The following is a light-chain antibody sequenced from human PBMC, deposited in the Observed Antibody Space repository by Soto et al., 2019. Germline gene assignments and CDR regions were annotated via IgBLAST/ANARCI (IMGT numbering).Light chain of an antibody. CDR2: DAS. J-gene: IGKJ1*01. CDR3: QQYTDWPRT. CDR1: QYIGST. Sequence: EIVLTQSPATLSVSPGDRATLSCRASQYIGSTIAWYQQRSGQAPRLLIFDASISLPTVPARFSGSVSGTEFTITISGLQFEDFEVYFWQQYTDWPRTFGKGTKVELK. V-gene: IGKV3-15*01.